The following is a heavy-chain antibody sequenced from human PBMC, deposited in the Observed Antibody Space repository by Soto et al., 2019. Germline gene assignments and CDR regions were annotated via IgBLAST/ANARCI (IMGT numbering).Heavy chain of an antibody. CDR2: INHSGST. Sequence: QVQLQQWGAGLLKPSETLSLTCAVYGGSFSGYYWSWIRQPPGKGLEWIGEINHSGSTNYNPSLKSRVTISVDTSKNQLSVKLSSVTAADTAVYYCASGRDDGMDVWGQGTTVTVSS. CDR1: GGSFSGYY. V-gene: IGHV4-34*01. CDR3: ASGRDDGMDV. J-gene: IGHJ6*02.